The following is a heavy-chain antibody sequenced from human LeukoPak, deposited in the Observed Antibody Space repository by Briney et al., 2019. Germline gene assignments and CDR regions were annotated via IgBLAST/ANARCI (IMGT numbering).Heavy chain of an antibody. CDR3: ARDWSRGSMIVGAMYCFDY. CDR2: INPNSGGT. Sequence: ASVKVSCKASGYTFTGYYMHWVRQAPGRRLEWMGWINPNSGGTNYAQKFQGRVTMTRDTSISTAYMELSRLRSDDTALYYCARDWSRGSMIVGAMYCFDYWGQGTLVTVSS. D-gene: IGHD1-26*01. CDR1: GYTFTGYY. J-gene: IGHJ4*02. V-gene: IGHV1-2*02.